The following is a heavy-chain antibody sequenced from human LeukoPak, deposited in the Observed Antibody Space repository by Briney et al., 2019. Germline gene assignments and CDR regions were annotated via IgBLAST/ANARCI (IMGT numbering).Heavy chain of an antibody. CDR3: ARVSWGSGYFN. Sequence: ASVKVSCKASGGTFSSYAISWVRQAPGQGLEWMGRIIPILGIANYAQKFQGRVTITRDTSASTAYMELSSLRSEDTAVYYCARVSWGSGYFNWGQGTLVTVSS. CDR1: GGTFSSYA. CDR2: IIPILGIA. V-gene: IGHV1-69*04. J-gene: IGHJ4*02. D-gene: IGHD6-25*01.